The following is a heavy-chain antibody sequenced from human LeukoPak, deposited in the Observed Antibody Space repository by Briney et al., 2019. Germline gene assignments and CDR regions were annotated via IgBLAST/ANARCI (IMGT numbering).Heavy chain of an antibody. J-gene: IGHJ4*02. D-gene: IGHD3-9*01. V-gene: IGHV4-59*01. CDR3: ARSRYFDWLYIFDY. CDR2: IYYSGST. Sequence: SETLSLTCTVSGGPISSYYWSWIRQPPGKGLEWIGYIYYSGSTNYNPSLKSRVTISVDTSKNQFSLKLSSVTAADTAVYYCARSRYFDWLYIFDYWGQGTLVTVSS. CDR1: GGPISSYY.